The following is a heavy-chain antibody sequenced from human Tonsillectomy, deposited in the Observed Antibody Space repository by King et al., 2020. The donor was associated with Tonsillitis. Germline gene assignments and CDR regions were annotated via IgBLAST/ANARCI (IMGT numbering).Heavy chain of an antibody. V-gene: IGHV1-18*01. Sequence: QLVQSGAEVKKPGASVKVSCKASVYTFTSYGISWVRQAPGQGLEWTGGISAYNGNTNYAQKLQGRVTMTTDTSTRTAYMELGSLRSDDTALYYCARDYSYYYYYMDVWGKGTTVTVSS. CDR1: VYTFTSYG. J-gene: IGHJ6*03. CDR3: ARDYSYYYYYMDV. D-gene: IGHD4-11*01. CDR2: ISAYNGNT.